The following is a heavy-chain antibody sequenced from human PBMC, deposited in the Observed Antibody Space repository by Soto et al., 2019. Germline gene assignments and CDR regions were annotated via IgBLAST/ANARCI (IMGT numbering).Heavy chain of an antibody. Sequence: GASLKISCTGSGYNFTRYWISWVRQMPGKGLEWMGRIDPSDSYTNYSPSFQGHVTISADKSISTAYLQWSSLKASDTAMYYCAKSSSSQLTYYYYGMDVWGQGTTVTVSS. CDR1: GYNFTRYW. CDR3: AKSSSSQLTYYYYGMDV. J-gene: IGHJ6*02. CDR2: IDPSDSYT. V-gene: IGHV5-10-1*01. D-gene: IGHD6-13*01.